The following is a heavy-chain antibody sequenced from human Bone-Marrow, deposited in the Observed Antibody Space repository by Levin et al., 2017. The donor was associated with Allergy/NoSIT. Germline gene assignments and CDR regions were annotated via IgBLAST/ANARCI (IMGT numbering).Heavy chain of an antibody. CDR3: AKDQRPCSGGRCNWSPDY. J-gene: IGHJ4*02. V-gene: IGHV3-23*01. Sequence: AGGSLRLSCAASGFTFSSYAMNWVRQAPGKGLEWVSSISGSVDSTYYANSVKGRFTISRDNSKSTLYLEMNSLRAEDTAVYYCAKDQRPCSGGRCNWSPDYWGQGTLVTVSS. CDR1: GFTFSSYA. D-gene: IGHD2-15*01. CDR2: ISGSVDST.